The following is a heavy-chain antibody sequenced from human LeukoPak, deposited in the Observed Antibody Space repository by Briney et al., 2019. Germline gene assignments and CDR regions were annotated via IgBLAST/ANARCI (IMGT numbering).Heavy chain of an antibody. CDR1: GYSFTSYY. Sequence: ASVTVSCKASGYSFTSYYIHWVRLAPGQGLEWMGWISAYNGNTNYAQKLQGRVTMTTDTSTSTAYMELRSLRSDDTAVYYCARDPRYKGYCSGGSCYNWFDPWGQGTLVTVSS. CDR3: ARDPRYKGYCSGGSCYNWFDP. J-gene: IGHJ5*02. V-gene: IGHV1-18*04. D-gene: IGHD2-15*01. CDR2: ISAYNGNT.